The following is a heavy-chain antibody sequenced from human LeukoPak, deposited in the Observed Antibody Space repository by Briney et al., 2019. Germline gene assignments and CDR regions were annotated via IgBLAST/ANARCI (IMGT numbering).Heavy chain of an antibody. CDR1: GYSVSSGYY. J-gene: IGHJ3*02. CDR2: IYHSGST. D-gene: IGHD4-23*01. CDR3: ARVSGGNSGSAFDI. Sequence: SETLSLTCTVSGYSVSSGYYWGWIRQPPGKGLEWIGSIYHSGSTYYNPSLKSRVTISVDTSKNQFSLKLSSVTAADTAVYYCARVSGGNSGSAFDIWGQGTMVTVSS. V-gene: IGHV4-38-2*02.